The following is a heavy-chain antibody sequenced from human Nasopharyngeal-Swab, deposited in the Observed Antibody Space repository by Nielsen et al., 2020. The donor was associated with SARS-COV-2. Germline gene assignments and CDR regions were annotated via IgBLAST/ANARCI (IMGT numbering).Heavy chain of an antibody. Sequence: GESLKISCAASGFTFSSYSMNWVRQAPGKGLEWVSSTSISSSYIYYADSVKGRFTISRDNAKNSLYLQMNSLRAEDTAVYYCARLGGWSVGYYGMDVWGQGTTVTVSS. CDR3: ARLGGWSVGYYGMDV. J-gene: IGHJ6*02. D-gene: IGHD6-19*01. CDR2: TSISSSYI. V-gene: IGHV3-21*01. CDR1: GFTFSSYS.